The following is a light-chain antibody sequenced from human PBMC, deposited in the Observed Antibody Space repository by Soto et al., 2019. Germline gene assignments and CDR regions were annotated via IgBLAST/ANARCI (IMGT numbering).Light chain of an antibody. CDR1: QSIGRW. CDR2: DAS. Sequence: DIQLTPSVCTLSTSTGAAVNVTCRASQSIGRWFACYQQKPRKAPKLLIFDASTLDKGVPARFSGSRSGPEFSLTISSLQPDDFATYYCQQYYSYWTFGQGTKVDIK. V-gene: IGKV1-5*01. J-gene: IGKJ1*01. CDR3: QQYYSYWT.